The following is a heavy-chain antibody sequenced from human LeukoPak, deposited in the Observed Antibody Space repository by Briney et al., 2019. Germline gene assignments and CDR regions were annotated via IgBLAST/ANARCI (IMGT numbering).Heavy chain of an antibody. V-gene: IGHV4-38-2*02. CDR1: GYSISSGYY. CDR2: IYHSGST. CDR3: AGSTVVSEIDY. J-gene: IGHJ4*02. D-gene: IGHD4-23*01. Sequence: PSETLSLTCTVSGYSISSGYYWGWIRQPPGKGLEWIGSIYHSGSTYYNPSLKSRVTISVDTSKSQFSLKLSSVTAADTAVYYCAGSTVVSEIDYWGQGTLVTVSS.